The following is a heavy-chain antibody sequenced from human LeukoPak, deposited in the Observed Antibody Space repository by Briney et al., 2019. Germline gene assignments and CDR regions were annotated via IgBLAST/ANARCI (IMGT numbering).Heavy chain of an antibody. V-gene: IGHV4-39*01. Sequence: SSETLSLTCTLFGDSVSRSDSYWDWIRQPPGKGLEWIGTIYYGGRTYYSPSLKSRVTLSVDMSNNQFSLTLSSVTAADTALYFCARRRYYDSSGYLEWGQGTLVTVSS. CDR1: GDSVSRSDSY. CDR2: IYYGGRT. J-gene: IGHJ1*01. D-gene: IGHD3-22*01. CDR3: ARRRYYDSSGYLE.